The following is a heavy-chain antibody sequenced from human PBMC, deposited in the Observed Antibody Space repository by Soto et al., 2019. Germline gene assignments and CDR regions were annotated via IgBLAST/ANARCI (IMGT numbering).Heavy chain of an antibody. CDR3: ARANPTGSRPPWYYFDY. Sequence: QVQLVQSGAEVKKPGASVKVSCKASGYTFTSYYMHWVRQAPGQGLEWMGIINPSGGSTSYAQKLQGRVTMTRDTSPRTVYMELSSLRSEDTAVYYCARANPTGSRPPWYYFDYWGQGTLVTVSS. D-gene: IGHD6-6*01. CDR2: INPSGGST. V-gene: IGHV1-46*01. J-gene: IGHJ4*02. CDR1: GYTFTSYY.